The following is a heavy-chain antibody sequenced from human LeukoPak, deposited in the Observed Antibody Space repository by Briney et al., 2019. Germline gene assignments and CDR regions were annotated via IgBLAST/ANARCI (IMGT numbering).Heavy chain of an antibody. V-gene: IGHV4-34*01. D-gene: IGHD3-22*01. CDR2: INHSGST. Sequence: SETLSLTCAVYGGSFSGYYWSWIRQPPGKGLEWIGEINHSGSTNYNPSLKSRVTISVDTSKNQFSLRLSSVTAADTAVYYCARDYYDSSGYVDYWGQGTLVTVSS. CDR3: ARDYYDSSGYVDY. J-gene: IGHJ4*02. CDR1: GGSFSGYY.